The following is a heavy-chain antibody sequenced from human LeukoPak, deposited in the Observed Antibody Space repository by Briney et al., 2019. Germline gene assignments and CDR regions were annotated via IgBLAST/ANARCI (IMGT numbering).Heavy chain of an antibody. J-gene: IGHJ4*02. CDR3: AREALSSRYLDS. V-gene: IGHV3-11*01. CDR1: GFSFSDYY. D-gene: IGHD2-2*01. Sequence: PGGSLRLSCAASGFSFSDYYMSWVRQAPGKGLEWIAYISSSGGSKYSADSVRGRFAISRDNAQNSLYLQMTSLRAEDAAVYYCAREALSSRYLDSWGQGTLVTVAS. CDR2: ISSSGGSK.